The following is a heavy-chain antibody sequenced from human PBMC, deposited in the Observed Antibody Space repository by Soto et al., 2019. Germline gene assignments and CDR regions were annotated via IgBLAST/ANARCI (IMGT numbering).Heavy chain of an antibody. Sequence: QVQLQESGPGLVKPSQTLSATCTVSGDAIGNGDYYWTWIRQHPGKALEWLGNIFHSGSTYSNPSLKSRVTISLDTSKNMFSLRLTSVTAADTAVYYCAREVMYSPSRGFPIINWGQGTLVTVSS. V-gene: IGHV4-31*03. CDR2: IFHSGST. D-gene: IGHD2-21*01. CDR3: AREVMYSPSRGFPIIN. CDR1: GDAIGNGDYY. J-gene: IGHJ4*02.